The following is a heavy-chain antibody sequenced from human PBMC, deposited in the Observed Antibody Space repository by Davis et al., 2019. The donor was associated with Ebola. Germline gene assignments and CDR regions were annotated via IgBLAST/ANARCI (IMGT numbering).Heavy chain of an antibody. V-gene: IGHV3-11*06. CDR3: ARDRDYYDTSAYHPRGWLDL. CDR1: GFTFSDYY. Sequence: GESLKISCAASGFTFSDYYMSWIRQAPGKGLEWVASISSWSDYIYYTDSVRGRFTISRDNANNSVYLQMNSLRAEDTAVYYCARDRDYYDTSAYHPRGWLDLWGQGTLVTVSS. CDR2: ISSWSDYI. J-gene: IGHJ5*02. D-gene: IGHD3-22*01.